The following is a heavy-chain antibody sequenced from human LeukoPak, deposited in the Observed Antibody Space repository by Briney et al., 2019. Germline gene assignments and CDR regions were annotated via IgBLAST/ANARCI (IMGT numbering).Heavy chain of an antibody. Sequence: ASVKVSCKVSGYTLTELSMHWVRQAPGKGLEWMGGFDPEDGETIYAQKFQGRVTMTTDTSTSTAYMELRSLRSEDTAVYYCARDALPFIAAAGTPFDYWGQGTLVTVSS. V-gene: IGHV1-24*01. CDR3: ARDALPFIAAAGTPFDY. J-gene: IGHJ4*02. D-gene: IGHD6-13*01. CDR2: FDPEDGET. CDR1: GYTLTELS.